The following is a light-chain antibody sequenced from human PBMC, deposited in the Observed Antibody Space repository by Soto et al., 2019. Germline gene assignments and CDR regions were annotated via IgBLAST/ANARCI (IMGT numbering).Light chain of an antibody. Sequence: QSVLTQPPSVSGAPGQRVTISCTGSRSNIGGGYDVHWYQQLPGAAPKLLMYGNSNRPSGVPDRFSGSKSGTSASLAITGLQAEDEADYYCQSYDSSLSGSEVFGGGTQLTVL. J-gene: IGLJ2*01. CDR2: GNS. V-gene: IGLV1-40*01. CDR3: QSYDSSLSGSEV. CDR1: RSNIGGGYD.